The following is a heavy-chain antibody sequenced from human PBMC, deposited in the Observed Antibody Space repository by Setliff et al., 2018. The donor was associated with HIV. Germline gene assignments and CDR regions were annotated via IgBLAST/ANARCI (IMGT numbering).Heavy chain of an antibody. V-gene: IGHV1-8*02. CDR1: GYTFATYD. J-gene: IGHJ4*02. Sequence: ASVKVSCKPSGYTFATYDINWVRQAAGQGLEWLGWVNPYSGNSGYAQKFHGRLTMTRDTSRGTAHMELRSLRSDDTAVYFCTRGYASGSGSYYYGYWGQGTLVTVSS. D-gene: IGHD2-15*01. CDR2: VNPYSGNS. CDR3: TRGYASGSGSYYYGY.